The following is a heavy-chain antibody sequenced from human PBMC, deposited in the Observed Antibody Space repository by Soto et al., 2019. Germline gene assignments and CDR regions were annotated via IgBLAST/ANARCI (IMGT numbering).Heavy chain of an antibody. D-gene: IGHD3-22*01. J-gene: IGHJ4*02. V-gene: IGHV1-2*02. CDR3: ARSSTYNFDSSGYYDY. CDR2: INPTSGGA. Sequence: ASVKVSCKASGYTFTGYYMHWVRQAPGQGLEWMGWINPTSGGANYAQSFQGRVTLTRDASINTAYMALTRLTSGDAAVYYCARSSTYNFDSSGYYDYWGQGTLVTVSS. CDR1: GYTFTGYY.